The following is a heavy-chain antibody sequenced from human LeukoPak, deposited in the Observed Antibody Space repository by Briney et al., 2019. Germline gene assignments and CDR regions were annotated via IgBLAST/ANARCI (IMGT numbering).Heavy chain of an antibody. CDR3: ARHRVVTAPRFYFDY. D-gene: IGHD2-21*02. V-gene: IGHV4-39*01. J-gene: IGHJ4*02. Sequence: PSETLSLTCTVSGGSISSSSYYWGWIRQPPGKGLEWIGSIYYSGSTYYNPSLKSRVTISVDTSKNQFSLKLSSVTAADTAVYYCARHRVVTAPRFYFDYWGQGTLVTVSS. CDR1: GGSISSSSYY. CDR2: IYYSGST.